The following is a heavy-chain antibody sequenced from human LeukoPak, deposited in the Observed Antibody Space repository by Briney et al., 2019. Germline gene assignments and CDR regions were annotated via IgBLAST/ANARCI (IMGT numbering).Heavy chain of an antibody. CDR3: ARAMSIAARLQTIFDY. D-gene: IGHD6-6*01. CDR2: VHISGST. V-gene: IGHV4-61*09. Sequence: PSQTLSLTCTVSGGSISSRSYCWSWIRQPAGKGLEWIGHVHISGSTNYNSSLKSRVTISVDTSKNQFSLKLSSVTAADTAVYYCARAMSIAARLQTIFDYWGQGTLVTVSS. J-gene: IGHJ4*02. CDR1: GGSISSRSYC.